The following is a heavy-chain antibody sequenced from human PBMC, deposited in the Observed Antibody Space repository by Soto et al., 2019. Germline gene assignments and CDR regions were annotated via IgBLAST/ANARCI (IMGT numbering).Heavy chain of an antibody. D-gene: IGHD6-13*01. Sequence: EVQLVEFGGGLVTPGGSLRLSCAVSGLTFTDAWMNWMRQAPGKGPEWVGRIKSKSAGGTADYAAAVKDRFTMSRDDSKNMLYLQMNSLKTADTAVYYCSSGMAAGTYWGHGTLVTVSS. CDR3: SSGMAAGTY. CDR1: GLTFTDAW. CDR2: IKSKSAGGTA. J-gene: IGHJ4*01. V-gene: IGHV3-15*07.